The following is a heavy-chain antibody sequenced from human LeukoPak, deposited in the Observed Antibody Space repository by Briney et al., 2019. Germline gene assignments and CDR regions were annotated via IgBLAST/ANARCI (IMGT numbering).Heavy chain of an antibody. CDR1: GYTFTSYY. D-gene: IGHD4-17*01. CDR2: INPSGGST. J-gene: IGHJ6*02. V-gene: IGHV1-46*01. Sequence: ASVKVSCKASGYTFTSYYMHWVRQAPGQGLEWMGIINPSGGSTSYAQKFQGRVTITADESTSTAYMELSSLRSEDTAVYYCARESAYLVTVTTKSGYYYGMDVWGQGTAVTVSS. CDR3: ARESAYLVTVTTKSGYYYGMDV.